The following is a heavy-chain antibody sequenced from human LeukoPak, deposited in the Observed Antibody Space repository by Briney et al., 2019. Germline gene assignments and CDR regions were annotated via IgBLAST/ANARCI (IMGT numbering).Heavy chain of an antibody. V-gene: IGHV1-2*02. D-gene: IGHD6-13*01. CDR3: ATERGYTSSWARNPFDY. CDR2: INPNSGAT. J-gene: IGHJ4*02. Sequence: ASVEVSCKASGYIFTGYYIHWVRQAPGQRPEWMAWINPNSGATKYAQNFQGRVTVTRNTSITTAYMQLTSLRFDDTAVYYCATERGYTSSWARNPFDYWGQGTLVTVSS. CDR1: GYIFTGYY.